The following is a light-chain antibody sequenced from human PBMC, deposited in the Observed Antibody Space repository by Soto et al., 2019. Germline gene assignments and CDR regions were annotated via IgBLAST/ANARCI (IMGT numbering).Light chain of an antibody. V-gene: IGLV1-40*01. Sequence: QSVLTQPPSVSGAPGQRVPISCTGSSSNIGAGYNVHWYQQFPGAAPKLLIYGNTNRPSGVPDRFSGSKSGTSASLAITGLQAEDEAEYYCQSYDRSLSGVVFGGGTQLTVL. J-gene: IGLJ2*01. CDR3: QSYDRSLSGVV. CDR1: SSNIGAGYN. CDR2: GNT.